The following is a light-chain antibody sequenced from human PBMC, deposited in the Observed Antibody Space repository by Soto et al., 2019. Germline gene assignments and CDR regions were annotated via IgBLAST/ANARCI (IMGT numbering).Light chain of an antibody. J-gene: IGKJ1*01. Sequence: EIVMTQSPATLSVSPGETATLSCRASQYVSNKVAWYQQKPGQAPRLLIYDASTRATGIPARFSGSGSGTEFTLTISSLQSEDFAVYYCHQYNNWPPWTFGQGTKVDI. CDR3: HQYNNWPPWT. CDR2: DAS. V-gene: IGKV3-15*01. CDR1: QYVSNK.